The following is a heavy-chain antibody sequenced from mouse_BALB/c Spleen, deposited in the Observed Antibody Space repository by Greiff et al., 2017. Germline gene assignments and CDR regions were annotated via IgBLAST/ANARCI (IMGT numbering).Heavy chain of an antibody. J-gene: IGHJ2*01. CDR3: ARGLRLHLDD. D-gene: IGHD1-2*01. CDR1: GYTFTSYW. CDR2: INPSTGYT. Sequence: QVQLQQSGAELAKPGASVKMSCKASGYTFTSYWMHWVKQRPGQGLEWIGYINPSTGYTEYNQKFKDKATLTADKSSSTAYMQLSSLTSEDSAVYYCARGLRLHLDDWGQGTTLTVSS. V-gene: IGHV1-7*01.